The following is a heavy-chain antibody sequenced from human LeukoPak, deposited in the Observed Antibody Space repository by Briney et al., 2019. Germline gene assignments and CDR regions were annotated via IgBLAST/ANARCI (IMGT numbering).Heavy chain of an antibody. V-gene: IGHV3-48*04. CDR3: ARTEGN. CDR1: GFTFSSYS. CDR2: ISSSSGNI. Sequence: GGSLRLSCAASGFTFSSYSMNWVRQAPGKGLEWVSYISSSSGNIYYADSVKGRFTISRDNAKTSLYLQMNSLRAEDTAVYYCARTEGNWGQGTLVTVSS. J-gene: IGHJ4*02.